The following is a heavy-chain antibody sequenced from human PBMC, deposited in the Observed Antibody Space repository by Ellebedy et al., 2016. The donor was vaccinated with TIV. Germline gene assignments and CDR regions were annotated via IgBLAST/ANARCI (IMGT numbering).Heavy chain of an antibody. D-gene: IGHD3-3*01. CDR2: FDPEDGET. Sequence: ASVKVSCKVSGYTLTDLSMHWVRQAPGKGLEWMGGFDPEDGETIYAQKFQGRVTMTEDTSTDTAYMELSSLRSEDTAVYYCARKKYYDFWSSYGMDVWGQGTTVTVSS. J-gene: IGHJ6*02. CDR1: GYTLTDLS. V-gene: IGHV1-24*01. CDR3: ARKKYYDFWSSYGMDV.